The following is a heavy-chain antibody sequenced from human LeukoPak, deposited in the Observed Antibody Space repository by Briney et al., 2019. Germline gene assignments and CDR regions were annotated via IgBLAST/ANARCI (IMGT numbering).Heavy chain of an antibody. Sequence: ASVTVSCTVSGYTLTELSMHWVRQAPGKGLEWMGGFDPEDGETIYAQKFQGRVTMTADTSTDTAYMELSSLRSEDTAVYYCATIQPLYSSSWPFDYWGQGTLVTVSS. V-gene: IGHV1-24*01. CDR2: FDPEDGET. D-gene: IGHD6-13*01. CDR3: ATIQPLYSSSWPFDY. CDR1: GYTLTELS. J-gene: IGHJ4*02.